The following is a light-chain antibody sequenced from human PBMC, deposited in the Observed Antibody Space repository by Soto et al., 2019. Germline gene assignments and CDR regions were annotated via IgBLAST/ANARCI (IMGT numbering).Light chain of an antibody. CDR2: HAS. J-gene: IGKJ1*01. CDR1: QSISNW. CDR3: QQYNSYPWT. V-gene: IGKV1-5*01. Sequence: IQLTQSPSTLPASVGDRVTLTCRASQSISNWLAWYQQKPGTAPKLLIYHASILETAVPSRFSGNGSGTEFTLTITSLQPDDFATYYCQQYNSYPWTFGQGTKVDIK.